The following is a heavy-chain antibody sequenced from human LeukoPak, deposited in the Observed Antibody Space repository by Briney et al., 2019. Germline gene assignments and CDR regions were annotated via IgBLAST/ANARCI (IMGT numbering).Heavy chain of an antibody. D-gene: IGHD3-22*01. Sequence: GGSLRLSCAASGFTFSSYSMNWVRQAPGKGLEWVSSISSSSSYIYYADSVKGRFTISRDNAKNSLYLQMNSLRAEDTAVYYCAREGEYYDSSGIPLDYWGQGTLVTVSS. V-gene: IGHV3-21*04. CDR2: ISSSSSYI. CDR3: AREGEYYDSSGIPLDY. CDR1: GFTFSSYS. J-gene: IGHJ4*02.